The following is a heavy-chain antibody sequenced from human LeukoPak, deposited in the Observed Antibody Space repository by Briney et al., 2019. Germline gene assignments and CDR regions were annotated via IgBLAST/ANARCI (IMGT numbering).Heavy chain of an antibody. CDR2: IRYDGSNI. V-gene: IGHV3-30*02. CDR3: AKDHWNYQAPFDY. J-gene: IGHJ4*02. CDR1: GFTFSSYG. Sequence: GGSLRLSCAASGFTFSSYGMHWVRQAPGKGLEWVAFIRYDGSNIYYAGSVKGRFTISRDNSKNTLYLQMNSLRAEDTALYYCAKDHWNYQAPFDYWGQGTLVTVSS. D-gene: IGHD1-7*01.